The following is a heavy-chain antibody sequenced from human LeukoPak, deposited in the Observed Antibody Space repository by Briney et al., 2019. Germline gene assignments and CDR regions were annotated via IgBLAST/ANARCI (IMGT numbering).Heavy chain of an antibody. V-gene: IGHV3-48*03. CDR2: ISSSGSII. Sequence: SGGSLRLSCAASGFTFSSYEMNWVRQAPGKGLEWVSYISSSGSIIYHADSVKGRFTISRDNAKNSLYLQMNSLRVEDTAVYYCARVHSSGWNWGQGTLVTVSS. D-gene: IGHD6-19*01. CDR1: GFTFSSYE. J-gene: IGHJ4*02. CDR3: ARVHSSGWN.